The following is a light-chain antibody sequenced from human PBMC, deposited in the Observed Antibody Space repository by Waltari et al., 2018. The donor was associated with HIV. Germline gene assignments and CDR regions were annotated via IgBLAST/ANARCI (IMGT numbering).Light chain of an antibody. Sequence: DIVLTQSPATLSLSPGHTATLSCRASQSVSTYLALSPHLPGQAPRLLIYDASSRATGIPARFSGSGSGTDFTLTISSLEPADFAVYYCQQRSDWPRSTFGGGTKVEIK. J-gene: IGKJ4*01. CDR2: DAS. CDR3: QQRSDWPRST. CDR1: QSVSTY. V-gene: IGKV3-11*01.